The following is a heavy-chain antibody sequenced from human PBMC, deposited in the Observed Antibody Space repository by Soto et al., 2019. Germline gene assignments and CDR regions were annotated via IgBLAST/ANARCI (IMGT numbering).Heavy chain of an antibody. D-gene: IGHD6-13*01. CDR1: GYTFTSYG. J-gene: IGHJ5*02. Sequence: QVQLVQSGAEVKKPGASVKVSCKASGYTFTSYGISWVRQAPGQVLEWMGWISAYNGNTNYAQKLQGRVTMTTDTSTSTAYMELRSLRSDDTAVYYCARDWVLYSSSSNWFDHWGQGTLVTVSS. CDR2: ISAYNGNT. V-gene: IGHV1-18*04. CDR3: ARDWVLYSSSSNWFDH.